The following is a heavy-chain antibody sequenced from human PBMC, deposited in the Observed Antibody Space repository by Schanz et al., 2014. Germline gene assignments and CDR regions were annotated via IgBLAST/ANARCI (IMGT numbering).Heavy chain of an antibody. V-gene: IGHV3-74*03. CDR3: ARDKGGYYPFDY. CDR1: GFTFSSYW. Sequence: EVQVVESGGGLVQPGGSLRLSCAASGFTFSSYWMHWVRQAPGKGLVWVSRINSDDTTKTYADSVKGRFTISRDNAKNSLYLQMNSLTADDTAVYYCARDKGGYYPFDYWGRGTLVTVSS. J-gene: IGHJ4*02. D-gene: IGHD3-3*01. CDR2: INSDDTTK.